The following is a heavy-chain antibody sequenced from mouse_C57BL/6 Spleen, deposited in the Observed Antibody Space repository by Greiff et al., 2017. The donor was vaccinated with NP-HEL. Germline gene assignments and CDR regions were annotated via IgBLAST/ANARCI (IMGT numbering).Heavy chain of an antibody. CDR2: IHPNSGST. D-gene: IGHD1-1*01. CDR1: GYTFTSYW. J-gene: IGHJ2*01. Sequence: QVQLQQPGAELVKPGASVKLSCTASGYTFTSYWMHWVKQRPGQGLEWIGMIHPNSGSTNYNEKFKSKATLTVDKSSSPAYMQLSSLTSEDSAVYYCARGDSQKDYYGSPHWGQGTTLTVSS. V-gene: IGHV1-64*01. CDR3: ARGDSQKDYYGSPH.